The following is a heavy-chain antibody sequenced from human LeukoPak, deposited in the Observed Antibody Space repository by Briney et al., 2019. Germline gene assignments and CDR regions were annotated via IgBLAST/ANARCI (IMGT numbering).Heavy chain of an antibody. Sequence: PSETLSLTCTVSGGSISSYYWSWIRQPAGKGLEWIGRIYTSGSTNYNPSLKCRVTMSVDTSKNQFSLKLSSVTAADTAVYFCARGPYSYDSSGAFDIWGQGTMVTVSS. J-gene: IGHJ3*02. CDR2: IYTSGST. D-gene: IGHD3-22*01. V-gene: IGHV4-4*07. CDR3: ARGPYSYDSSGAFDI. CDR1: GGSISSYY.